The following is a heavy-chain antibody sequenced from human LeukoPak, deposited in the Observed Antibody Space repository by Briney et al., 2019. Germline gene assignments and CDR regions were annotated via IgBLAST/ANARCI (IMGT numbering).Heavy chain of an antibody. Sequence: GGSLRLSCAGSGLTFSNYNMNWVSQAPGKGLEWLSYISSSSDTIYYADSVKGRFIISRDNAKNSLYLQMNSLRAEDTAVYYCATKNTGDSWGQGTLVIVSS. CDR3: ATKNTGDS. J-gene: IGHJ4*02. D-gene: IGHD7-27*01. CDR2: ISSSSDTI. CDR1: GLTFSNYN. V-gene: IGHV3-48*01.